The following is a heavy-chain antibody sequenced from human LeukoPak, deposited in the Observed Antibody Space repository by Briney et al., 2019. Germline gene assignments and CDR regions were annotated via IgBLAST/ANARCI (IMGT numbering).Heavy chain of an antibody. CDR1: GFTFSSYA. CDR2: ISYDGSNK. CDR3: ARTLSGWYPREYYFDY. Sequence: GGSLRLSCAASGFTFSSYAVHWVRQAPGKGLEWVAVISYDGSNKYYADSVKGRFTISRDNSKNTLYLQMNSLRAEDTAVYYCARTLSGWYPREYYFDYWGQGTLVTVSS. V-gene: IGHV3-30-3*01. D-gene: IGHD6-19*01. J-gene: IGHJ4*02.